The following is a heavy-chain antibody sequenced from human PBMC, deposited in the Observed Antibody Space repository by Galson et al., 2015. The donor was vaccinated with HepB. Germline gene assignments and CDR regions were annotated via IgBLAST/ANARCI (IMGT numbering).Heavy chain of an antibody. Sequence: SLRLSCATSGFSFRTFAMRWVRQAPGKGLEWVSSISGAGSPTYYADSVQGRFIISRQNSKNTMYLQMSSLRAEDTAIYYCAKGYSGTSSGLGDDWGQGTLVTVSS. CDR3: AKGYSGTSSGLGDD. CDR2: ISGAGSPT. V-gene: IGHV3-23*01. CDR1: GFSFRTFA. J-gene: IGHJ4*02. D-gene: IGHD1-26*01.